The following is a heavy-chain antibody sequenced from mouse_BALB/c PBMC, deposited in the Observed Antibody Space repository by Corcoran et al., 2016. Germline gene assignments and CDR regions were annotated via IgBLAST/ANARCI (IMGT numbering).Heavy chain of an antibody. D-gene: IGHD2-4*01. CDR3: ASIYYYYAWFAY. J-gene: IGHJ3*01. V-gene: IGHV14-1*02. CDR1: GFNIKDYY. Sequence: EVQLQQSGAELVRPGALVKLSCKASGFNIKDYYMHWVKQRPEQGLEWIGWIDPENGNTIYDPKFQGKASITADTSSNTAYLQLSSLTSEDTAVYYWASIYYYYAWFAYWGQGTLVTVSA. CDR2: IDPENGNT.